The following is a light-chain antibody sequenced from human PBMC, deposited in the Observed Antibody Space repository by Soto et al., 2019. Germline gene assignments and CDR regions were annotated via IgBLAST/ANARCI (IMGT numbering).Light chain of an antibody. CDR3: SSYAGSNTFV. CDR1: TSDVGGYKY. Sequence: QSALAQPPSASVSPGQSVTISCTGTTSDVGGYKYVSWHQQHPGKAPKLIIYEVAKRPSGVPDRFSGSKSGNTASLTVSGLQAEDEADYYCSSYAGSNTFVFGPGTRSPS. J-gene: IGLJ1*01. CDR2: EVA. V-gene: IGLV2-8*01.